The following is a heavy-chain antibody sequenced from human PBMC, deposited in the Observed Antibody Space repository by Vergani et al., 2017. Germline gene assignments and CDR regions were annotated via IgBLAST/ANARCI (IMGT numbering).Heavy chain of an antibody. CDR2: IKQDGSEK. CDR1: GFTFSGYW. J-gene: IGHJ4*02. D-gene: IGHD1/OR15-1a*01. Sequence: EVQLVESGGGLVQPGGSLRLSCAASGFTFSGYWMSWVRQAPGKGLEWVANIKQDGSEKYYVDSVKGRFTISRDNAKNSLYLQMNSLRAEDTAVYYCARGGPNTYGYWGQGTLVTVSS. V-gene: IGHV3-7*01. CDR3: ARGGPNTYGY.